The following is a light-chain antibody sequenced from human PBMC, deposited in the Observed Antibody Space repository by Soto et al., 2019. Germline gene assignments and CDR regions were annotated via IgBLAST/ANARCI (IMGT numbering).Light chain of an antibody. CDR1: QSVSSSY. V-gene: IGKV3-20*01. CDR2: GAS. Sequence: EIALTQSPGTLSLSPGERATLSCRASQSVSSSYLAWYQQKPGHAPRILIYGASSRATGIPDRFSGSGSGTDFTLTISRLEPEDFAVYYCQQYGSSPTFGQGTKVEIK. J-gene: IGKJ1*01. CDR3: QQYGSSPT.